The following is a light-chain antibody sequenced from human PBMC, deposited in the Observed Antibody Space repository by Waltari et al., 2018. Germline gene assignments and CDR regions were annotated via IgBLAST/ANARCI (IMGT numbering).Light chain of an antibody. CDR1: GGAIGNYNF. CDR3: CSYAGTTIYVL. V-gene: IGLV2-23*02. J-gene: IGLJ2*01. Sequence: ALIQPASVSGLPGNPITISAPGTGGAIGNYNFASWYQRQSGKAPKLMIYEVTKRPSGVSDRFSGSKSGNTASLTISGLQAEDEADYYCCSYAGTTIYVLFGGGTKLTVL. CDR2: EVT.